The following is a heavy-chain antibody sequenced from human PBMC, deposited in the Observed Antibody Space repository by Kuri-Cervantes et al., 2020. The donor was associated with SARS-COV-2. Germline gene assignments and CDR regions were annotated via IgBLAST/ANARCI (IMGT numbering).Heavy chain of an antibody. J-gene: IGHJ2*01. D-gene: IGHD3-22*01. V-gene: IGHV4-31*03. CDR2: IYYSGNT. CDR1: AGYASSGGYY. CDR3: ARDPHYYDTNGQDYPWYFDL. Sequence: SETLSPTCTVSAGYASSGGYYWSWIRQRPGKGLEWIGYIYYSGNTYYNPSLKSRVSISIDTSKNQFSLQLSSVTAADTAVYYCARDPHYYDTNGQDYPWYFDLWGRGTLVTVSS.